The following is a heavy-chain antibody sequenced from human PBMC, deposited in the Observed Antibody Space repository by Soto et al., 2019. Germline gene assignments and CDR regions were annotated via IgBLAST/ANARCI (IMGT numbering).Heavy chain of an antibody. CDR3: AEDSYYHDSTGYYIFDY. Sequence: SETLSLTCAVSGGSISSGGYSWSWIRQPPGKGLEWIGYIYHSGSTYYNPSLKSRVTISVDRSKNQFSLKLSSVTSLRAEDTAVYYCAEDSYYHDSTGYYIFDYWGQGTLVTVSS. D-gene: IGHD3-22*01. V-gene: IGHV4-30-2*02. J-gene: IGHJ4*02. CDR2: IYHSGST. CDR1: GGSISSGGYS.